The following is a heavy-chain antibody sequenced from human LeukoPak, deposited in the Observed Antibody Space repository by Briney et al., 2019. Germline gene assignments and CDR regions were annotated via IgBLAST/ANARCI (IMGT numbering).Heavy chain of an antibody. CDR1: GFTFTNPW. J-gene: IGHJ5*02. Sequence: GGSLRLSCAASGFTFTNPWMRWVRQAPGKGLEWVANIKEDGSEKYYVDSVKGRFTVSRDNVKNSLFLQMNSLRVDDTAVYYCAKSGSSVFWSWGQGTLVTVSS. CDR2: IKEDGSEK. V-gene: IGHV3-7*03. CDR3: AKSGSSVFWS. D-gene: IGHD3-3*02.